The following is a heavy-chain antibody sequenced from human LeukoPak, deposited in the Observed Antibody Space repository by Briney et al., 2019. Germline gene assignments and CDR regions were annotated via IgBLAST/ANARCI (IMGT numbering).Heavy chain of an antibody. CDR2: IYTSGST. J-gene: IGHJ6*03. V-gene: IGHV4-61*02. D-gene: IGHD1-26*01. Sequence: PSQTLSLTCTVSGGSISSGSYYWSWIRQPAGKGLEWIGRIYTSGSTNYNPSLKSRVTISVDTSKNQFSLKLSSVTAADTAVYYCARELDSGSYYLYYYYMDVWGKGTTVTVSS. CDR1: GGSISSGSYY. CDR3: ARELDSGSYYLYYYYMDV.